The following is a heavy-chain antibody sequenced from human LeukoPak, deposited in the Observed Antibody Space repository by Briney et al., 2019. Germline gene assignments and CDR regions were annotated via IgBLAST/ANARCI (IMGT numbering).Heavy chain of an antibody. CDR3: ARHVGDILTGYYGNWFDP. D-gene: IGHD3-9*01. Sequence: SETLSLTCTVSGGSISSSSYYWGWICQPPGKGLEWIGSIYYSGSTYYNPSLKSRVTISVDTSKNQFSLKLSSVTAADTAVYYCARHVGDILTGYYGNWFDPWGQGTLVTVSS. CDR1: GGSISSSSYY. V-gene: IGHV4-39*01. J-gene: IGHJ5*02. CDR2: IYYSGST.